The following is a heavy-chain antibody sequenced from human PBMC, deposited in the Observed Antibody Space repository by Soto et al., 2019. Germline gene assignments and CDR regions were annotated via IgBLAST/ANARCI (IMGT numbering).Heavy chain of an antibody. V-gene: IGHV4-31*03. Sequence: QVQLQESGPGLLKPSQTLSLICTVSGGSINSGGYYWNSIRQHPGQGLEWIVYVFYSRSTYYNPFLSSRVTISADTTENQFSLNLSSVTAADTAVYFCGRGYRQSGYSSSWVIDYWGQGTLVNVSS. CDR2: VFYSRST. J-gene: IGHJ4*02. D-gene: IGHD6-13*01. CDR1: GGSINSGGYY. CDR3: GRGYRQSGYSSSWVIDY.